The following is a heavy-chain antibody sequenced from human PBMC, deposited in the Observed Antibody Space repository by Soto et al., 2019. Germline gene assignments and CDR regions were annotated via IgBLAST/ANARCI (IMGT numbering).Heavy chain of an antibody. CDR1: GGTFSSYA. V-gene: IGHV1-69*13. J-gene: IGHJ6*02. CDR2: IIPIFGTA. D-gene: IGHD3-3*01. CDR3: ARPLRFLYYYGMDV. Sequence: VKVSCKASGGTFSSYAISWVRQAPGQGLEWMGGIIPIFGTANYAQKFQGRVTITADESTSTAYMELSSLRSEDTAVYYCARPLRFLYYYGMDVWGQGTTVTVSS.